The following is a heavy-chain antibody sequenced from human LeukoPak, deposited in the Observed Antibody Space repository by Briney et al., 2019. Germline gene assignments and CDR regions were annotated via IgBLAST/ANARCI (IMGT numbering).Heavy chain of an antibody. CDR1: GFTFSSYS. V-gene: IGHV3-21*01. Sequence: GGSLRLSCAASGFTFSSYSXXXXRQAPGKXXXXXSSIXSSSSYIYYADSVXXXFTISRDNAKNSLYLQMNSLRAEDTAVYYCARDAHSSGWYLAYWGQGTLVTVSS. CDR3: ARDAHSSGWYLAY. CDR2: IXSSSSYI. D-gene: IGHD6-19*01. J-gene: IGHJ4*02.